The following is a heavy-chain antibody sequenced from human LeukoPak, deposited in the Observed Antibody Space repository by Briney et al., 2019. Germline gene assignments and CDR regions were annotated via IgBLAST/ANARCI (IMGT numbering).Heavy chain of an antibody. Sequence: GGSLRLSCAASGLTFSSYWMSWVRQAPGKGLEWVANIKQDGSEKYYVDSVKGRFTISRDNAKNSLYLQMNSLRAEDTAVYYCARERVGASTGYYYYYGMDVWGQGTTVTVSS. V-gene: IGHV3-7*01. J-gene: IGHJ6*02. CDR3: ARERVGASTGYYYYYGMDV. CDR1: GLTFSSYW. CDR2: IKQDGSEK. D-gene: IGHD1-26*01.